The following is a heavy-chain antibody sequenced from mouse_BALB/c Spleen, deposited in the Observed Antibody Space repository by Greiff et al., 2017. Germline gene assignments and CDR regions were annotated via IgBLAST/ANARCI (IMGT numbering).Heavy chain of an antibody. CDR1: GFTFSSYG. D-gene: IGHD4-1*01. CDR2: INSNGGST. V-gene: IGHV5-6-3*01. Sequence: EVQRVESGGGLVQPGGSLKLSCAASGFTFSSYGMSWVRQTPDKRLELVATINSNGGSTYYPDSVKGRFTISRDNAKNTLYLQMSSLKSEDTAMYYCARGNWDWFAYWGQGTLVTVSA. J-gene: IGHJ3*01. CDR3: ARGNWDWFAY.